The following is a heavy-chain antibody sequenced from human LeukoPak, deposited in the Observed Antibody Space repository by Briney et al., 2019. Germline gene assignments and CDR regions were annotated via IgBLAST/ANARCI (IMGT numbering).Heavy chain of an antibody. CDR2: IYSGGST. CDR3: AREGPFGYFNY. Sequence: GGSLRLSCAASGFTVSSNYMSWVRQALGKGLEWVSVIYSGGSTYYADSVKGRFTISRDNSKNTLYLQMNSLRAEDTAVYYCAREGPFGYFNYWGQGTLVTVSS. V-gene: IGHV3-53*01. J-gene: IGHJ4*02. CDR1: GFTVSSNY. D-gene: IGHD3-10*01.